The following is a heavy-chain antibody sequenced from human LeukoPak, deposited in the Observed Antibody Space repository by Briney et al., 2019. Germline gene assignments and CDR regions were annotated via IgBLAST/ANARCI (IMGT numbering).Heavy chain of an antibody. CDR3: ARELAAAGRFGNWFDP. CDR1: GYTFTSYG. CDR2: ISAYNGNT. J-gene: IGHJ5*02. V-gene: IGHV1-18*01. D-gene: IGHD6-13*01. Sequence: GASVKVSCKASGYTFTSYGIIWVRHAPGQGLEWMGWISAYNGNTNYAQKLQRRVTMTTATSTSTAYMELRSLRSDDTAVYYCARELAAAGRFGNWFDPWGQGTLVTVSS.